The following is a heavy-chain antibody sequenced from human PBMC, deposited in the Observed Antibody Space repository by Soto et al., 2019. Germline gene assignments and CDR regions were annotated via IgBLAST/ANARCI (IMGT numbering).Heavy chain of an antibody. J-gene: IGHJ4*02. CDR1: GGSFSGYY. CDR3: ARISTASSGWLPDY. Sequence: SETLSLTCAVYGGSFSGYYWSWIRQPPGKGLEWIGEINHSGSTNYNPSLKSRVTISVDTSKNQFSLKLSSVTAAHTAVYYCARISTASSGWLPDYWGQGTLVTVSS. V-gene: IGHV4-34*01. CDR2: INHSGST. D-gene: IGHD6-19*01.